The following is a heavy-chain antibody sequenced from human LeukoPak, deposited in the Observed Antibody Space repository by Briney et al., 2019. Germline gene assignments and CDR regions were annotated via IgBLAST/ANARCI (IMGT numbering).Heavy chain of an antibody. CDR1: GFTFSSYA. V-gene: IGHV3-30*04. Sequence: GGSLRLSCAASGFTFSSYAMHWVRQAPGKGPEWVAVISYDGSNKYYADSVKGRFTISRDNSKNTLYLQMNSLRAEDTAVYYCARNGYSSSWRFDYWGQGTLVTVSS. D-gene: IGHD6-13*01. CDR3: ARNGYSSSWRFDY. CDR2: ISYDGSNK. J-gene: IGHJ4*02.